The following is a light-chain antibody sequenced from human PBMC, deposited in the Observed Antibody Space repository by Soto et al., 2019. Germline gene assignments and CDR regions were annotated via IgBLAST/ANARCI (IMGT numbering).Light chain of an antibody. J-gene: IGKJ1*01. CDR2: KTS. Sequence: DIQMTQSPSTLSASIGDRVTITCRASQSLSSWLAWYQQKPGKAPKLLIYKTSSLETGGPSRFSRSASGTDFALTISSLQPDDFATYYCQQYGNLPWTFGQGTEVEIK. CDR1: QSLSSW. V-gene: IGKV1-5*03. CDR3: QQYGNLPWT.